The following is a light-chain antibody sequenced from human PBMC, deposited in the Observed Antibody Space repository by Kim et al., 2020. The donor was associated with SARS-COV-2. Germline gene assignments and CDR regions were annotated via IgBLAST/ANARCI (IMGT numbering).Light chain of an antibody. CDR1: SLRSYY. V-gene: IGLV3-19*01. Sequence: VALGQTVRITCQGDSLRSYYANCDQQKPGQAPIIVIYGKNNRPSGIPDRFSGSSSGNTASLTITGTQAGDEADYYCNSRDSNDNVVFGGGTQLTVL. J-gene: IGLJ2*01. CDR2: GKN. CDR3: NSRDSNDNVV.